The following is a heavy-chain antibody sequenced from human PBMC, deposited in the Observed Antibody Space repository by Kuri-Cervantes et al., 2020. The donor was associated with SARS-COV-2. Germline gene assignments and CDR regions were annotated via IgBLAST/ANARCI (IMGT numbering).Heavy chain of an antibody. J-gene: IGHJ6*04. CDR3: ARGRRGYSYLAADV. CDR2: INHNGNT. V-gene: IGHV4-34*01. CDR1: GGSFSNYY. D-gene: IGHD5-18*01. Sequence: GSLRLSCAVYGGSFSNYYWSWVRQSPGKGLEWIGEINHNGNTNYNPSLKSRVTISVDTSKNQFSLKLSSVTAADTAVYYCARGRRGYSYLAADVWGKGTTVTVSS.